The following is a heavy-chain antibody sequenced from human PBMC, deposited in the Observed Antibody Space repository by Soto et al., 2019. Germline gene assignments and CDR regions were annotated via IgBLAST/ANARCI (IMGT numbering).Heavy chain of an antibody. CDR2: ISYTGRT. CDR1: GDSGTSGSYY. J-gene: IGHJ6*02. CDR3: AREWGLLPYYVMNV. V-gene: IGHV4-61*03. D-gene: IGHD7-27*01. Sequence: KTSETLSLTCIVSGDSGTSGSYYWTWLRQPPGKGLEWIGYISYTGRTKYNPSLQSRVTISVDTSKNDFSLNLSSVTAADTAVYFCAREWGLLPYYVMNVWGHGTAVTVSS.